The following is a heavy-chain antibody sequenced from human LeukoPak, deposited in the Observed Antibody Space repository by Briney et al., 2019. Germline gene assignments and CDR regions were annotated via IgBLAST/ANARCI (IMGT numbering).Heavy chain of an antibody. CDR3: ARHDMGSGWYGSVDY. CDR1: GGSISSSSYY. J-gene: IGHJ4*02. Sequence: SETLSLTCTVSGGSISSSSYYWGWIRQPPGKGLEWIGSIYYTGSTYYNPSLKSRVTISVDTSKNQFSLKLSSVTAADTAVYYCARHDMGSGWYGSVDYWGQGTLVTVSS. V-gene: IGHV4-39*01. D-gene: IGHD6-19*01. CDR2: IYYTGST.